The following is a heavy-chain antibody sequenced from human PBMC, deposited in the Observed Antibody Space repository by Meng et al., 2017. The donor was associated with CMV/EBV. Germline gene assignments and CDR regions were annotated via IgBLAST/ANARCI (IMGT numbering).Heavy chain of an antibody. V-gene: IGHV3-21*01. J-gene: IGHJ5*02. D-gene: IGHD2-2*01. CDR1: SC. CDR3: ARPLGYCSSTSCYGRVNWFDP. CDR2: LSSSSLSI. Sequence: SCMNWVRQAPGNGLQWVSSLSSSSLSIYYADSVKGRFTISRDNAKNSLYLQMNSLRAEDTAVYYCARPLGYCSSTSCYGRVNWFDPWGQGTLVTVSS.